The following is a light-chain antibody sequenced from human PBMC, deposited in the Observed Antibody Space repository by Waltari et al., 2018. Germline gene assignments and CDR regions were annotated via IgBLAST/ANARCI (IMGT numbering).Light chain of an antibody. CDR2: DVS. J-gene: IGLJ1*01. Sequence: QSALTQPASVSGSPGQSITISCTGTSSDVGGYNYVSWYQQHPGKAPNLMIYDVSNRPSGVSNRFSGSKSGNTASLTISGLQAEDEADYYCSSYTSSSPCVFGTGTKVTVL. CDR3: SSYTSSSPCV. CDR1: SSDVGGYNY. V-gene: IGLV2-14*03.